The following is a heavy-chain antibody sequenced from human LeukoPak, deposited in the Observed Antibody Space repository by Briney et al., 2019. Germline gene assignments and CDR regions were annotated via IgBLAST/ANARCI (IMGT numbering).Heavy chain of an antibody. D-gene: IGHD3-3*01. V-gene: IGHV3-21*04. Sequence: GGSLRLSCAASGFTFSSYSMHWVRQAPGKGLELGSSIRSGSTYKYYADSMKGRFTISRDHSKNTLYLQMNSLRAEDTAVYYCAKNYDFWSGDYFDYWGQGTLVTVSS. CDR3: AKNYDFWSGDYFDY. J-gene: IGHJ4*02. CDR2: IRSGSTYK. CDR1: GFTFSSYS.